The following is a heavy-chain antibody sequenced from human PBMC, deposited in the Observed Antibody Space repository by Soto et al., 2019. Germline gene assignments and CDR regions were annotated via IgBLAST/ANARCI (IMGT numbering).Heavy chain of an antibody. V-gene: IGHV3-33*01. D-gene: IGHD1-1*01. J-gene: IGHJ4*02. CDR1: GFTFSSYG. CDR3: ARGGGYRSRYYFDY. CDR2: IWYDGSNK. Sequence: QVQLVESGGGVVQPGRSLRLSCAASGFTFSSYGMHWVRQAPGKGLEWVAVIWYDGSNKYYADSVKGRFTISRDNSKNRLYLQMNSLRAGDRAVYYCARGGGYRSRYYFDYWGQGTLVTVSS.